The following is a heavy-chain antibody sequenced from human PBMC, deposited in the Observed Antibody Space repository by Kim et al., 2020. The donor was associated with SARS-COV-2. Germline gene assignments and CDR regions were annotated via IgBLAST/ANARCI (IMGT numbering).Heavy chain of an antibody. Sequence: SNPSLKSRVTRSVDTSKNQFSLKLSSVTAADTAVYYCASRSYEPSGWFDPWGQGTLVTVSS. J-gene: IGHJ5*02. V-gene: IGHV4-31*02. CDR3: ASRSYEPSGWFDP. D-gene: IGHD1-26*01.